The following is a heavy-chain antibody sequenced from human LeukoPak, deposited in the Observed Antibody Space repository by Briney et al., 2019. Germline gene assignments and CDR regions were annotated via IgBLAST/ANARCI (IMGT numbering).Heavy chain of an antibody. V-gene: IGHV3-30*02. J-gene: IGHJ6*02. CDR2: IRYDGSNK. Sequence: GGSLRLSCAASGFTFSSYAMSWVRQAPGKGLEWVAFIRYDGSNKYYADSVKGRFTISRDNSKNTLYLQMNSLRAEDTAVYYCAKEEGTVYYYGMDVWGQGTTVTVSS. CDR3: AKEEGTVYYYGMDV. D-gene: IGHD4-11*01. CDR1: GFTFSSYA.